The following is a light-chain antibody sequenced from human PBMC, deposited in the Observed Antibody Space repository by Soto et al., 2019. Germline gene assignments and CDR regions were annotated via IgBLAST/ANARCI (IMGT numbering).Light chain of an antibody. V-gene: IGKV3-15*01. CDR2: GAS. CDR1: QNVNAN. J-gene: IGKJ1*01. CDR3: QQYNTWLWT. Sequence: EVVMTQSPATLSVSPGERATLSCRASQNVNANLAWYQQKPGQAPRLLIHGASTRATGIPARFSGSGFGTEFILTISSLPSEDFAVYYCQQYNTWLWTFGQGTKVEGK.